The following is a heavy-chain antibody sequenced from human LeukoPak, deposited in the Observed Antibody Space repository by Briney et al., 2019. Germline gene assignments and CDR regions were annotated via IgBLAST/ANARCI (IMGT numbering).Heavy chain of an antibody. J-gene: IGHJ4*02. CDR1: GFTFSSYS. Sequence: GGSLSLSCAASGFTFSSYSMNWVRQAPGKGLEWVSSISSSSSYIYYADSVKGRFTISRDNAKNSLYLQMNSLRAEGTAVYYCARSLWFGEPFLFDYWGQGTLVTVSS. D-gene: IGHD3-10*01. CDR3: ARSLWFGEPFLFDY. V-gene: IGHV3-21*01. CDR2: ISSSSSYI.